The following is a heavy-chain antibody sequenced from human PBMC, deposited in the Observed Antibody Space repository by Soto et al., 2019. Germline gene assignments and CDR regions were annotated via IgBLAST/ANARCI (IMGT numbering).Heavy chain of an antibody. CDR3: ARDLIDRKLQYFDCLST. J-gene: IGHJ4*02. V-gene: IGHV3-30-3*01. CDR1: GFTFSSYA. CDR2: ISYDGSNK. Sequence: PGGSLRLSCAASGFTFSSYAMRRVRQAPGKGLEWVAVISYDGSNKYYADSVKGRFTISRDNSKNTLYLQMNSLRAEDTAVYYCARDLIDRKLQYFDCLSTWGKGTLVPVSS. D-gene: IGHD3-9*01.